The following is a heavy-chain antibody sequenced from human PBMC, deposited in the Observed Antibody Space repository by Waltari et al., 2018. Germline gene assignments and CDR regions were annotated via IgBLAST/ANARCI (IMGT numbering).Heavy chain of an antibody. CDR3: ARDQDKFRLGELYN. J-gene: IGHJ4*02. V-gene: IGHV1-2*06. D-gene: IGHD3-16*01. CDR1: GYTFTGHS. Sequence: QVQLVQSGAAVKQPGASVKFYCKASGYTFTGHSMHCVRQAPGQGLEWMGRINPNSGGTNYAQKFQGRVTRTRDTSISTAYMELSRLRSDDTAVYYCARDQDKFRLGELYNWGQGTLVTVSS. CDR2: INPNSGGT.